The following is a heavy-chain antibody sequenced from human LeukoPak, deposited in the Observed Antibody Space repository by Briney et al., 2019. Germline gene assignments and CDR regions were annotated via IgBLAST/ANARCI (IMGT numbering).Heavy chain of an antibody. J-gene: IGHJ6*04. Sequence: SVKVSCKASGYTFTSYGICWVRQAPGQGLEWMGGIIPIFGTANYAQKFQGRVTITADESTSTAYMELSSLRSEDTAVYYCARDNAQVPAAMRRYYYYGMDVWGKGTTVTVSS. V-gene: IGHV1-69*13. D-gene: IGHD2-2*01. CDR1: GYTFTSYG. CDR2: IIPIFGTA. CDR3: ARDNAQVPAAMRRYYYYGMDV.